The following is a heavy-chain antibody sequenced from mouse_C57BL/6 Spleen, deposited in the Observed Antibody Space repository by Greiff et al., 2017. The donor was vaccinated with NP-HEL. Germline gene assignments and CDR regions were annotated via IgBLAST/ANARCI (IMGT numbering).Heavy chain of an antibody. V-gene: IGHV3-6*01. CDR1: GYSITSGYY. CDR2: ISYDGSN. Sequence: ESGPGLVKPSQSLSLTCSVTGYSITSGYYWNWIRQFPGNKLEWMGYISYDGSNNYNPSLKNRISITRDTSKNQFFLKLNSVTTEDTATYYCARDGVLPFDYWGQGTTLTVSS. J-gene: IGHJ2*01. CDR3: ARDGVLPFDY. D-gene: IGHD1-1*01.